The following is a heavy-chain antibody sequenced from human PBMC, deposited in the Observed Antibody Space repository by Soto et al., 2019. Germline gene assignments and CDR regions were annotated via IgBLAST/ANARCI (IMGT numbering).Heavy chain of an antibody. J-gene: IGHJ6*03. CDR1: AWSFSGYY. V-gene: IGHV4-34*01. Sequence: SESLSLTCAVYAWSFSGYYWSWIRQPPGKGLERIGEINHSGSTNYNPSLKSRVTISVDTSKNQFSLKLSSVTAADTAVYYCARVRSTIFGVVITLSRYDYYYMYVWGKGTTVTVSS. D-gene: IGHD3-3*01. CDR2: INHSGST. CDR3: ARVRSTIFGVVITLSRYDYYYMYV.